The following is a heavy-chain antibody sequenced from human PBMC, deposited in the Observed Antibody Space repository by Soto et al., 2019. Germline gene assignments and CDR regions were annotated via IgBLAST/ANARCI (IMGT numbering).Heavy chain of an antibody. CDR3: AKGRGGSGSLTPRVDF. V-gene: IGHV3-23*01. CDR1: GFTFNNYA. J-gene: IGHJ4*02. CDR2: ISRGGDTT. D-gene: IGHD3-10*01. Sequence: EVQLLESGGGLVQPVGSLRLSCAASGFTFNNYAMTWVRQAPGKGLEWVSAISRGGDTTSYADSVKGRFTVSRDGSKNTLYLQMSSLRAEDTALYYCAKGRGGSGSLTPRVDFWGQGTLVTVSS.